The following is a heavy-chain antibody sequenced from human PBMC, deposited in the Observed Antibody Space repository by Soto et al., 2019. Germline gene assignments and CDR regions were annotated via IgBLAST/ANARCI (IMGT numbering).Heavy chain of an antibody. CDR1: GGPFSGYS. Sequence: PSETLCLTCAVHGGPFSGYSWSLIRQPPGKGLEWIGDIEHSGSTNYNSSLRSRVTISLDTSKNHFSLKLNSVTAADTAVYYCARVGANPSDYWGQGTLVTVSS. J-gene: IGHJ4*02. V-gene: IGHV4-34*01. CDR3: ARVGANPSDY. D-gene: IGHD1-26*01. CDR2: IEHSGST.